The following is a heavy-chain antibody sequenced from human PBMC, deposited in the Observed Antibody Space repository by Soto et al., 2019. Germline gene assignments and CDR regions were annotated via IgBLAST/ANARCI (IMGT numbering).Heavy chain of an antibody. CDR1: GFTFSFYW. V-gene: IGHV3-7*01. CDR3: ARGRMVRGVTFYYYYYMDV. D-gene: IGHD3-10*01. CDR2: IKEDGSEK. J-gene: IGHJ6*03. Sequence: EVQLVESGGGLVQPGGSLRLSCAASGFTFSFYWMSWVRQAPGKGLEWVANIKEDGSEKYYVDSVKGRFTISRDNAKNSLYLQMNSRRAEDTAVYYCARGRMVRGVTFYYYYYMDVWGKGTTVTVS.